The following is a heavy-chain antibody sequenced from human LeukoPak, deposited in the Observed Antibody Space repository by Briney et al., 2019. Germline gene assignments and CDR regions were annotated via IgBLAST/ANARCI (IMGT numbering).Heavy chain of an antibody. J-gene: IGHJ4*02. CDR2: VRSKAYGGTA. V-gene: IGHV3-49*03. D-gene: IGHD2-15*01. CDR1: GFNFGDYA. Sequence: PGRSLRLSCTTSGFNFGDYAVSWFRQAPGKGLEWVGLVRSKAYGGTAEYAASVKGRFTVSSDYPNGLAYLQMNGLKAEDTAVYFCARGVVVASTVYFDEWGQGTLVTVSS. CDR3: ARGVVVASTVYFDE.